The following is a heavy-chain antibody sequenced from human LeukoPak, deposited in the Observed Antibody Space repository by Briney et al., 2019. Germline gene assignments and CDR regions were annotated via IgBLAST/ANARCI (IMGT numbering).Heavy chain of an antibody. CDR3: AREVTMVRGVIENIDY. V-gene: IGHV4-38-2*02. CDR1: GYSISSGYY. CDR2: IYHSGST. J-gene: IGHJ4*02. Sequence: SETLSLTCTVSGYSISSGYYWGWIRQPPGKGLEWIGSIYHSGSTYYNPSLKSRVTISVDTSKNQFSLKLSSVTAADTAVYYCAREVTMVRGVIENIDYWGQGTLVTVSS. D-gene: IGHD3-10*01.